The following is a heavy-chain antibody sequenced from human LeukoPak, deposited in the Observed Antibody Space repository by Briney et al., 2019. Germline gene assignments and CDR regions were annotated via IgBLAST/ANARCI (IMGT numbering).Heavy chain of an antibody. Sequence: PGGSPRLSCAASGFTVSSNFMSWVRQAPGKGLEWVSVIYSGGSTYYADSVKGRFTISRDNSKNTLYLQVNSLRAEDTAVYYCARGRYCSGGSCYGYDWGQGTLVTVSS. CDR1: GFTVSSNF. CDR2: IYSGGST. CDR3: ARGRYCSGGSCYGYD. V-gene: IGHV3-53*01. D-gene: IGHD2-15*01. J-gene: IGHJ4*02.